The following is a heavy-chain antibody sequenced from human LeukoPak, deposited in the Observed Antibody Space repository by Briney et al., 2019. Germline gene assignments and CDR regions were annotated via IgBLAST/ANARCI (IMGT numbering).Heavy chain of an antibody. V-gene: IGHV3-53*01. CDR1: GFTVSSNY. D-gene: IGHD5/OR15-5a*01. CDR3: AREGLDSVYEN. J-gene: IGHJ4*02. Sequence: GGSLRLSCAASGFTVSSNYMSWVRQAPGKGLEWVSVIYSGGSTYYADSVKGRFTISRDNSKNTLYLQMNSLRAEDTAVYYCAREGLDSVYENWGQGTLVTVSS. CDR2: IYSGGST.